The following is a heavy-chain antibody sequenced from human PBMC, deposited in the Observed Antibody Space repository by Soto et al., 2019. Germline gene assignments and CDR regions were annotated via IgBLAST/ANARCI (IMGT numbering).Heavy chain of an antibody. CDR3: AAEVRSLGDYDHSYYYYGMDV. D-gene: IGHD4-17*01. V-gene: IGHV2-70*01. J-gene: IGHJ6*02. Sequence: SGPTLVNPTQTLTLTCTFSGFSLSTSGMCVSWIRQPPGKALEWLALIDWDDDKYYSTSLKTRLTISKDTSKNQVVLTMTNMDPVDTATYYCAAEVRSLGDYDHSYYYYGMDVWGQGTTVTVSS. CDR1: GFSLSTSGMC. CDR2: IDWDDDK.